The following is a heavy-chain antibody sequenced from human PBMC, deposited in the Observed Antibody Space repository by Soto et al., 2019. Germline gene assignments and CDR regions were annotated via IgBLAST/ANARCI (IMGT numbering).Heavy chain of an antibody. Sequence: SVKVSCKASGGTFSSYAISWVRQAPGQGLEWMGGIIPIFGTANYAQKFQGRVKITADESTSTAYMELSSLRSEDTAVYYFASRDFRSTISPLYYYYGMDVWGQGTTVTVSS. J-gene: IGHJ6*02. CDR2: IIPIFGTA. V-gene: IGHV1-69*13. CDR3: ASRDFRSTISPLYYYYGMDV. CDR1: GGTFSSYA. D-gene: IGHD5-12*01.